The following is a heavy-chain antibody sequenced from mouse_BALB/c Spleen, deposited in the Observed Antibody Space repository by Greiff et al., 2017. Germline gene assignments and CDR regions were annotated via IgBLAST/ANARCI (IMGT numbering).Heavy chain of an antibody. V-gene: IGHV1-9*01. Sequence: QVQLKQSGAELMKPGASVKISCKATGYTFSSYWIEWVKQRPGHGLEWIGEILPGSGSTNYNEKFKGKATFTADTSSNTAYMQLSSLTSEDSAVYYCANYGNYLYYFDYWGQGTTLTVSS. J-gene: IGHJ2*01. CDR1: GYTFSSYW. D-gene: IGHD2-1*01. CDR2: ILPGSGST. CDR3: ANYGNYLYYFDY.